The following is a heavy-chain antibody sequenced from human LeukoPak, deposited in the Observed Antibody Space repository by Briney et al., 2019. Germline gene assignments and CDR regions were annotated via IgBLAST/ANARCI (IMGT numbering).Heavy chain of an antibody. CDR2: IYYSGST. CDR1: GGSISSYY. V-gene: IGHV4-59*08. CDR3: ARHKAAAGTHDYYYYGMDV. J-gene: IGHJ6*02. Sequence: SETLSLTCTVSGGSISSYYWSWIRQPPGKGLEWIGYIYYSGSTNYNPSLKSRVTISVDTSKNQFSLKLSSVTAADTAVYHCARHKAAAGTHDYYYYGMDVWGQGTTVTVSS. D-gene: IGHD6-13*01.